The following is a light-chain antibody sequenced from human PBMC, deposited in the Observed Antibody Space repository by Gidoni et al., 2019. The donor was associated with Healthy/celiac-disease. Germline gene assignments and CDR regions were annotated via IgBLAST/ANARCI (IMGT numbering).Light chain of an antibody. J-gene: IGKJ1*01. CDR1: QSVSSN. Sequence: EIVMTQSPATLSVSPGERATLSCRASQSVSSNLAWYQQKPGQAPRLLIYGASTRATGPPARFSGSGSGTEFTLTISSLQSEDFAVYYCQQYNNWPPTFGQGTKVEIK. CDR3: QQYNNWPPT. V-gene: IGKV3-15*01. CDR2: GAS.